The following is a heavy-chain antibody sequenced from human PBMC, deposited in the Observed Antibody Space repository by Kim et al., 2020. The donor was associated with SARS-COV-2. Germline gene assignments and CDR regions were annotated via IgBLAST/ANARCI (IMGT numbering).Heavy chain of an antibody. CDR2: ISYDGSNK. CDR3: ARDLLYSSGWYVLPHYYYGMDV. Sequence: GGSLRLSCAASGFTFSSYAMHWVRQAPGKGLEWVAVISYDGSNKYYADSVKGRFTISRDNSKNTLYLQMNSLRAEDTAVYYCARDLLYSSGWYVLPHYYYGMDVWGQGTTVTVSS. D-gene: IGHD6-19*01. J-gene: IGHJ6*02. V-gene: IGHV3-30*04. CDR1: GFTFSSYA.